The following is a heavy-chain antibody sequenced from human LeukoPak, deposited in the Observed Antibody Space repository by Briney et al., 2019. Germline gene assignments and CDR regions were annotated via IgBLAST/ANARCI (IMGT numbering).Heavy chain of an antibody. D-gene: IGHD1-1*01. J-gene: IGHJ5*02. CDR2: IWYDGSNK. Sequence: GGSLRLSCAASGFTFSSYGMHWVRQAPGKGLDWVAVIWYDGSNKYYADSVKGRFTISRDNSKNTLYLQMNSLRAEDTAVYYCARYRGYGWFDPWGQGTLVTVSS. V-gene: IGHV3-33*01. CDR1: GFTFSSYG. CDR3: ARYRGYGWFDP.